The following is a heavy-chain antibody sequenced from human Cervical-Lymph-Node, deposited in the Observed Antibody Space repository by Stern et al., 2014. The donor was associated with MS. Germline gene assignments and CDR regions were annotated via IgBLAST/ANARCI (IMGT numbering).Heavy chain of an antibody. CDR3: ARSYSGSYYSYYYGMDV. CDR1: GFTFSSHG. J-gene: IGHJ6*02. Sequence: VHLAESGGGVVQPGRSLRLSCAASGFTFSSHGMHWVRQAPGKGPEGVAGIWYDGSNKYYADSVKGRFTISRDNSKNTLYLQMNSLRAEDTAVYYCARSYSGSYYSYYYGMDVWGQGTTVTVSS. CDR2: IWYDGSNK. D-gene: IGHD1-26*01. V-gene: IGHV3-33*01.